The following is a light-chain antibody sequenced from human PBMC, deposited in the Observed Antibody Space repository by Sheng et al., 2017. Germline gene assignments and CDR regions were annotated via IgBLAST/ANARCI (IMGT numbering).Light chain of an antibody. J-gene: IGKJ2*03. Sequence: DIQMTQSPSTLSASVGDRVTITCRASQSIIKWVAWFQQKPGKAPKLLIYETSTLESGVPSRFSGSGSGTDFTLTISSLQPEDFATYYCLHDYGAPYGFAQGTKLGI. CDR2: ETS. CDR1: QSIIKW. CDR3: LHDYGAPYG. V-gene: IGKV1-5*01.